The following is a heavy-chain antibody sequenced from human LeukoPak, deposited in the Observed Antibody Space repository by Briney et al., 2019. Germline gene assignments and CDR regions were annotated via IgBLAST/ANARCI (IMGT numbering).Heavy chain of an antibody. V-gene: IGHV1-18*01. J-gene: IGHJ5*02. CDR3: TRAGWFGELDGP. D-gene: IGHD3-10*01. CDR2: ISAYNGNT. CDR1: GYTFISYG. Sequence: GASVKVSCKASGYTFISYGISWLRQAPGKGLEWMGLISAYNGNTNYAQKLQGRVTMTTDTSTRTPYMDLRSLRSDDTAVYYCTRAGWFGELDGPWGQGTLVTVSS.